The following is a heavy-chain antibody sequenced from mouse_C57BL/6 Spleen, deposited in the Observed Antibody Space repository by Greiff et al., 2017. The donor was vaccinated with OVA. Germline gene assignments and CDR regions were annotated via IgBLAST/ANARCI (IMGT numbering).Heavy chain of an antibody. Sequence: VQLKESGPGLVKPSQSLSLTCSVTGYSITSGYYWNWIRQFPGNKLEWMGYISYDGSNKYNPSLKNRISITRDTSKNQFFLKLNSVTTEDTATYYCASVITTVVMDYWGQGTSVTVSS. CDR1: GYSITSGYY. D-gene: IGHD1-1*01. V-gene: IGHV3-6*01. J-gene: IGHJ4*01. CDR2: ISYDGSN. CDR3: ASVITTVVMDY.